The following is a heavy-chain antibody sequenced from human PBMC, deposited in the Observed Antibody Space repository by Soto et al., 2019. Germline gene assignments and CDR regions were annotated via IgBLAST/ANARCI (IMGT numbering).Heavy chain of an antibody. Sequence: QVQLVQSGAEVKKPGASVKVSCKASGYTFTSYYMHWVRQAPGQGLEWMGIINPSGGSTSYAQKFQGRVTMTRDTSTSTVYMELSSLRSEDTAVYYCARLLSSSSLNGVVYPFDYWGQGTLVTVSP. J-gene: IGHJ4*02. D-gene: IGHD6-13*01. V-gene: IGHV1-46*01. CDR3: ARLLSSSSLNGVVYPFDY. CDR2: INPSGGST. CDR1: GYTFTSYY.